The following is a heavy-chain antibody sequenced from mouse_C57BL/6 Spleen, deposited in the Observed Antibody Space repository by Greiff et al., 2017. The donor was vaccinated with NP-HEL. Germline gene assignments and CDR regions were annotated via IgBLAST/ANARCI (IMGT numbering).Heavy chain of an antibody. CDR2: IYPGDGDT. CDR1: GYAFSSYW. CDR3: ARMGLLRFWYFDV. Sequence: QVQLQQSGAELVKPGASVKISCKASGYAFSSYWMNWVKQRPRKGLEWIGQIYPGDGDTNYNGKFKGKATLTADKSSSTAYMQLSSLTSEDSAVYFCARMGLLRFWYFDVWGTGTTVTVSS. D-gene: IGHD1-1*01. J-gene: IGHJ1*03. V-gene: IGHV1-80*01.